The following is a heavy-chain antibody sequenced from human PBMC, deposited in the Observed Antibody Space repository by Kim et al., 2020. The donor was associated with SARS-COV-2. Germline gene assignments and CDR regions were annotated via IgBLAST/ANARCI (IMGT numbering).Heavy chain of an antibody. Sequence: GGSLRLSCAASGFTFSNYGMHWVRQAPGKGLEWVAVISYDGSNKYYADSVKGRFTISRDNSKNTLFLQMNSLRVEDTAVYYCAKDRGDYDSSGFPLYYF. V-gene: IGHV3-30*18. CDR3: AKDRGDYDSSGFPLYYF. D-gene: IGHD3-22*01. CDR1: GFTFSNYG. J-gene: IGHJ4*01. CDR2: ISYDGSNK.